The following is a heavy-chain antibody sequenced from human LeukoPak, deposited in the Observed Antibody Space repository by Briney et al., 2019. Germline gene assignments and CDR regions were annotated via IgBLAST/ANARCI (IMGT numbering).Heavy chain of an antibody. V-gene: IGHV3-48*01. Sequence: GGSLRLSCAASGFTFSSYSMNWVRQAPGKGLEWVSYISSSSSTIYYADSVKGRFTISRDNAKNSLYLQMNSLRAEDTAVYYCARDREVINYHYMDVWGKGTTVTVSS. CDR3: ARDREVINYHYMDV. J-gene: IGHJ6*03. D-gene: IGHD3-10*01. CDR1: GFTFSSYS. CDR2: ISSSSSTI.